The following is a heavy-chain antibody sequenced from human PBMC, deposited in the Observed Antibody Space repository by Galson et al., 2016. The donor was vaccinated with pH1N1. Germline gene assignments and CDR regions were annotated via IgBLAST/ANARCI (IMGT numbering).Heavy chain of an antibody. Sequence: SLRLSCAASGFSFSTYAMHWVRQAPGKGLEWVAVVLYDGNNQYFADSVKGRFTISRDNSKNTLYLQMNSLRVEDTAVYFCAKTGGGHSGDPYRWGQGTLVIVSS. CDR1: GFSFSTYA. CDR3: AKTGGGHSGDPYR. V-gene: IGHV3-30-3*01. CDR2: VLYDGNNQ. J-gene: IGHJ4*02. D-gene: IGHD1-14*01.